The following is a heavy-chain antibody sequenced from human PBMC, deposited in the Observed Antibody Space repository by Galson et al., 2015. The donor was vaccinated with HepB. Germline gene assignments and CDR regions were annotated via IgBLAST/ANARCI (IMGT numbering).Heavy chain of an antibody. CDR1: GYAFPNYD. D-gene: IGHD3-22*01. CDR3: ARDLSPHKNDSSGYFD. CDR2: ITADNGNT. V-gene: IGHV1-18*04. J-gene: IGHJ4*02. Sequence: SVKVSCKASGYAFPNYDITWVRQAPGQGLEWVGWITADNGNTNFAQKFRGRVTMTTDTFTRTAYMELRSLTSDDTAVYYCARDLSPHKNDSSGYFDWGQGSLVTGSS.